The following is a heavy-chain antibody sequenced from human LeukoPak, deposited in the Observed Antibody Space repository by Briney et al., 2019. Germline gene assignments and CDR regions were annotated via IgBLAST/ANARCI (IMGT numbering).Heavy chain of an antibody. J-gene: IGHJ4*02. V-gene: IGHV3-48*01. D-gene: IGHD5-12*01. CDR3: ARDGRYSGHGDY. Sequence: GGSLRLSCAASGFTFSDYRMNWVRQAPGKGLEWVSYISTSSTTIYYADSVKGRFTISRDNAKNSMFLQMNSLRADDTAVYYCARDGRYSGHGDYWGQGTLVTVSS. CDR1: GFTFSDYR. CDR2: ISTSSTTI.